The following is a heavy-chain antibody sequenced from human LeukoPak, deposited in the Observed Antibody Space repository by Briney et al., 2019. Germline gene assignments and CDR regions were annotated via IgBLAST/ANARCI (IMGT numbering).Heavy chain of an antibody. V-gene: IGHV3-74*01. D-gene: IGHD2-15*01. CDR3: ACYGIAPPY. CDR2: INNDGSST. CDR1: GFTFSSYW. J-gene: IGHJ4*02. Sequence: QPGGSLRPSCAASGFTFSSYWMHWVRQAPGKVLVWVSHINNDGSSTSYADSVKGRFTISRDNAKSTLYLQMNSLRTEDTAVYYCACYGIAPPYWGQGTLVTVSS.